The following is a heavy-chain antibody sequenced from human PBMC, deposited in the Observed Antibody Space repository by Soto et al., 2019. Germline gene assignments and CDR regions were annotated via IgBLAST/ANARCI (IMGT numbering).Heavy chain of an antibody. CDR3: ARNTIPPPHY. Sequence: GGSLRLSYVGSGFTFSNYWMHWVRQTPGKGLEWVSRVKSDGSSPYYADSVKGRFTVSRDNSKNTLYLQMNSLRVEDTAIYYCARNTIPPPHYWGQGTLVTVSS. J-gene: IGHJ4*02. D-gene: IGHD1-1*01. CDR1: GFTFSNYW. CDR2: VKSDGSSP. V-gene: IGHV3-74*01.